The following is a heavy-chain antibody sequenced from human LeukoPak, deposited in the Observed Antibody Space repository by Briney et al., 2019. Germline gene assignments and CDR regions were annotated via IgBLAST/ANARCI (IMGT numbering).Heavy chain of an antibody. CDR1: GGSISSYY. D-gene: IGHD5-24*01. Sequence: SDTLSLTCTVSGGSISSYYWSWIRQPPEKGLEWIGYIYYSGSTNYNPSLKSRVTISVDTSKNQFSLKLSSVTAADTAVYYCAREGYGYNRYWGQGTLVTVSS. CDR3: AREGYGYNRY. J-gene: IGHJ4*02. CDR2: IYYSGST. V-gene: IGHV4-59*01.